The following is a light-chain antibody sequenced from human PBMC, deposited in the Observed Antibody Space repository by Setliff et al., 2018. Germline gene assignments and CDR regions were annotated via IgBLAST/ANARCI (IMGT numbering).Light chain of an antibody. CDR1: SSDVGSYNL. J-gene: IGLJ2*01. CDR2: EVT. V-gene: IGLV2-14*02. CDR3: LSYTSKTTHAL. Sequence: QSALTQPASVSGSPGQSITISCTGTSSDVGSYNLVSWYQQHPGKAPKLMIYEVTKRPSGVSDRFSGSKSGNTASLTISGLQAEDEADYYCLSYTSKTTHALFAGGTQLTVL.